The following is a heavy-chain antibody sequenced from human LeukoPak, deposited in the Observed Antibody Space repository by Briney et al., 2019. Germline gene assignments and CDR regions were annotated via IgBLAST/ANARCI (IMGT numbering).Heavy chain of an antibody. CDR2: IKSKTDGGTT. D-gene: IGHD4-23*01. Sequence: GGSLRLSCAASGFTFSNAWMSWVCQAPGKGLEWVGRIKSKTDGGTTDYAAPVKGRFTISRDDSKNTLYLQMNSLKTEDTAVYYCTTERHYGGLADYWGQGTLVTVSS. V-gene: IGHV3-15*01. J-gene: IGHJ4*02. CDR3: TTERHYGGLADY. CDR1: GFTFSNAW.